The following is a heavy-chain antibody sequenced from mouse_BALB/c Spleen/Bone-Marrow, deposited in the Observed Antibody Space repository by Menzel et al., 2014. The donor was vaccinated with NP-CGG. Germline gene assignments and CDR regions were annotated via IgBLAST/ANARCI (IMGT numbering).Heavy chain of an antibody. CDR1: GFNIKDTY. J-gene: IGHJ4*01. Sequence: VQLQQPGAELVKPGASVKLSCTASGFNIKDTYMHWVKQRPEQGLEWIGRIDPANGNTKYDPKFQGKATITADTSSNTAYLQLSSLTSEDTAVYYCAGGWLPSYAMDYWGQGTSVTVSS. V-gene: IGHV14-3*02. D-gene: IGHD2-2*01. CDR3: AGGWLPSYAMDY. CDR2: IDPANGNT.